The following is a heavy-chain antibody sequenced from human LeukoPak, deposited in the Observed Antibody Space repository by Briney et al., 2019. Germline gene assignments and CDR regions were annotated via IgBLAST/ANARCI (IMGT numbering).Heavy chain of an antibody. D-gene: IGHD3-10*01. Sequence: SGPALVKPTQTLTLTCTFSGFSLSTSGMCVSWIRQSPGKALEWLARIHWDDDKYYSTSLKTRLTISKDTSKNQVVLTMTNMDPVDTATYYCARIQKIRYFGSGTLPPARYNGMDVWGQGTTVTVSS. V-gene: IGHV2-70*11. J-gene: IGHJ6*02. CDR1: GFSLSTSGMC. CDR2: IHWDDDK. CDR3: ARIQKIRYFGSGTLPPARYNGMDV.